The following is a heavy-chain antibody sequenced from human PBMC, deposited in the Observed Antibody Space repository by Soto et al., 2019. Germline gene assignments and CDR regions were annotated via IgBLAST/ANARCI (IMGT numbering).Heavy chain of an antibody. CDR2: IYHSGST. V-gene: IGHV4-4*02. CDR1: GGSISSSNC. Sequence: LSLTCAVSGGSISSSNCWSWVRQPPGKGLEWIGEIYHSGSTNYNPSLKSRVTISVDRSKNQFSLKLSSVTAADTAVYYCARDGAGGSYYGRNSWFDPWGQGTLVTVSS. J-gene: IGHJ5*02. CDR3: ARDGAGGSYYGRNSWFDP. D-gene: IGHD1-26*01.